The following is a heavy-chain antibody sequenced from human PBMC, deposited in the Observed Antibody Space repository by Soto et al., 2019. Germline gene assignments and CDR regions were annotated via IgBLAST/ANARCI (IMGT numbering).Heavy chain of an antibody. J-gene: IGHJ4*02. CDR3: ARELEYWSNGVWFPYFDS. D-gene: IGHD2-8*01. CDR1: GFSFRSYS. CDR2: ISSSSYTI. V-gene: IGHV3-48*04. Sequence: EVQLEESGGGLVQPGGSLRLSCAASGFSFRSYSMNWVRQAPGKGLEWVSDISSSSYTIYYADSVKGRFTISRDNAKNSLYLQMDSLRAEDTAVYYCARELEYWSNGVWFPYFDSWGQGTLVTVSS.